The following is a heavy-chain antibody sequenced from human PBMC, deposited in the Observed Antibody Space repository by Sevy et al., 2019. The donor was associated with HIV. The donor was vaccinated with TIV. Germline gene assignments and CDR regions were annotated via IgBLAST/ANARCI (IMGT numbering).Heavy chain of an antibody. CDR3: ARERGYSYGGSSYYGMDV. CDR1: GGTFSSYA. Sequence: ASVKVSCKASGGTFSSYAISWVRQAPGQGLEWMGGIIPIFGTANYAQKFQGRVTITADESTSPAYMELSSLRSEDTAVYYCARERGYSYGGSSYYGMDVWGQGTTVTVSS. J-gene: IGHJ6*02. CDR2: IIPIFGTA. D-gene: IGHD5-18*01. V-gene: IGHV1-69*13.